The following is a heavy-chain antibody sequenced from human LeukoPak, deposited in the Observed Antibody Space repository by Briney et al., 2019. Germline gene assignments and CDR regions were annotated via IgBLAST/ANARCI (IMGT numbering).Heavy chain of an antibody. CDR1: GGSISSGGYY. J-gene: IGHJ4*02. CDR3: ARSRLGSACFDY. D-gene: IGHD3-16*01. V-gene: IGHV4-30-2*01. CDR2: IYHSGST. Sequence: SETLSLTCTVSGGSISSGGYYWIWIRQPPGKGLEWIGYIYHSGSTYYNPSLKSRVTISVDRSKNQFSLKLSSVTAADTAVYYCARSRLGSACFDYWGQGTLVTVSS.